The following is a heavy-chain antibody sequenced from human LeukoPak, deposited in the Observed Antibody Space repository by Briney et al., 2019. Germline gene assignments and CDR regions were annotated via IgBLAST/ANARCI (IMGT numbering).Heavy chain of an antibody. V-gene: IGHV1-2*02. CDR3: ARACSSTSCYKGGFDP. CDR2: INPNSGGT. Sequence: GASVKVSCKASGYTFTGYYMHWVRQAPGQGLEWMGWINPNSGGTNYAQKFQGRVTMTRDTSISTAYMELSRLRSDDTAVYYCARACSSTSCYKGGFDPWGQGTLVTVSS. CDR1: GYTFTGYY. D-gene: IGHD2-2*02. J-gene: IGHJ5*02.